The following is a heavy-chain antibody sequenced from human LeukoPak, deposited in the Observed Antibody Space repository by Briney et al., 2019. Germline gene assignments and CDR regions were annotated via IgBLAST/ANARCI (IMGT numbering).Heavy chain of an antibody. D-gene: IGHD3-22*01. J-gene: IGHJ6*02. CDR2: IYYSGST. V-gene: IGHV4-59*01. Sequence: SETLSLTCTVSGGSISSYYWSWIRQPPGKGLEWIGYIYYSGSTNYNPSLKSRVTISVDTSKNQFSLKLSSVTAAGTAVYYCARVVEDSSGYYISYGMDVWGQGTTVTVSS. CDR1: GGSISSYY. CDR3: ARVVEDSSGYYISYGMDV.